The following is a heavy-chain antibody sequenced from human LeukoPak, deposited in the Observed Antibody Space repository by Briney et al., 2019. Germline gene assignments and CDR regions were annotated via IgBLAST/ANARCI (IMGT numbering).Heavy chain of an antibody. V-gene: IGHV3-7*01. Sequence: GGSLRLSCAASGFTFSSYWMSWVRQAPGKGLEWVANIKQDGSEKYYVDSVKGRFTISRDNAKNSLYLQMNSLRAEDTAVYYCARLGDSSGWYPLGYWGQGTLVTVSS. CDR2: IKQDGSEK. CDR1: GFTFSSYW. CDR3: ARLGDSSGWYPLGY. J-gene: IGHJ4*02. D-gene: IGHD6-19*01.